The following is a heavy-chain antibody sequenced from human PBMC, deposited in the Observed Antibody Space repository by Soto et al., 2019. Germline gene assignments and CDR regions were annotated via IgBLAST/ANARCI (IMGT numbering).Heavy chain of an antibody. CDR3: SRGTIFGLVSFDY. V-gene: IGHV1-18*01. CDR2: ISGYNGDT. J-gene: IGHJ4*02. CDR1: GATFTSYG. Sequence: QVQLVQSGAEVKEPGASVKVSCKASGATFTSYGFNWVRQAPGQGLEWMGWISGYNGDTHYAQNFQVRVTMTIDTSTSAAYMELRSLRSDDTAAYYCSRGTIFGLVSFDYWGQGTLVTVSS. D-gene: IGHD3-3*02.